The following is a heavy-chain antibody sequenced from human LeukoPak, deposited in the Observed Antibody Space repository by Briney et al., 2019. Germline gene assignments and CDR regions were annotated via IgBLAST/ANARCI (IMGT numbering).Heavy chain of an antibody. D-gene: IGHD6-13*01. CDR2: IRYDGSNK. Sequence: GGSLRLSCAASGFTVSTKYMNWVRQAPGKGLEWVAFIRYDGSNKYYADSVKGRFTISRDNSKNTLYLQMNSLRAEDTAVYYCAKGIGIAAAGTGDYWGQGTLVTVSS. J-gene: IGHJ4*02. V-gene: IGHV3-30*02. CDR3: AKGIGIAAAGTGDY. CDR1: GFTVSTKY.